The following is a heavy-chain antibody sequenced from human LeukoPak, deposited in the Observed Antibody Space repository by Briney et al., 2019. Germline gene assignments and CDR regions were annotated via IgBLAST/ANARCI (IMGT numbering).Heavy chain of an antibody. CDR3: ARVYSGSTWYYLDY. D-gene: IGHD5-12*01. V-gene: IGHV4-38-2*01. Sequence: SETLSLTCAVSHYSISSPYFWGWIRQPPGKGLEWIGSIYHTGRTNYNPSIKSRVTMSLDTSKNQLSLNLNSVTAADTAVYRCARVYSGSTWYYLDYWGQGILVTVSS. CDR2: IYHTGRT. CDR1: HYSISSPYF. J-gene: IGHJ4*02.